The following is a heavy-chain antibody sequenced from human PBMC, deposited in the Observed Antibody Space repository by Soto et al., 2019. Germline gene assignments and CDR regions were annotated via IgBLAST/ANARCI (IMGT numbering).Heavy chain of an antibody. CDR1: GFTFSSYA. CDR3: AKERYRSSWPDYYYYGMDV. V-gene: IGHV3-23*01. J-gene: IGHJ6*02. D-gene: IGHD6-13*01. CDR2: ISGSGGST. Sequence: PGGSLRLSCAASGFTFSSYAMSWVRQAPGKGLEWVSAISGSGGSTYYADSVKGRFTISRDNSKNTLYLQMNSLRAEDTAVYYCAKERYRSSWPDYYYYGMDVWGQGTTVTVSS.